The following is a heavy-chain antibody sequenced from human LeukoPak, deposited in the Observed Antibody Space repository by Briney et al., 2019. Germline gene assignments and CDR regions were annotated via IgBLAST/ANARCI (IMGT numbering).Heavy chain of an antibody. V-gene: IGHV3-21*01. CDR1: GFTFSNYN. Sequence: GGSLRLSCADSGFTFSNYNMNWVRQAPGKAMEWVSSITSSGTYTFYADSVRGRFTISRDNAKNSLYLQMDSLGPEDTAVYYCARDPYSGNYGTYYYYYMDVWGKGTTVTISS. CDR2: ITSSGTYT. J-gene: IGHJ6*03. D-gene: IGHD1-26*01. CDR3: ARDPYSGNYGTYYYYYMDV.